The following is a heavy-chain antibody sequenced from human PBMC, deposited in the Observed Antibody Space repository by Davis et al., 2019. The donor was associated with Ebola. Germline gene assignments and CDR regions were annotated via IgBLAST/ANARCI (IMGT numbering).Heavy chain of an antibody. Sequence: SETLSLTCTVSGGSISSGGYYWSWIRQHPGKGLEWIGYIYHSGTTYYNPSLKSRVTMSLDTSKNQFSLNLNSVTVADTAVYYCARDDSSGYFFDYWGQGTLVTVSS. CDR3: ARDDSSGYFFDY. CDR2: IYHSGTT. J-gene: IGHJ4*02. D-gene: IGHD3-22*01. CDR1: GGSISSGGYY. V-gene: IGHV4-31*03.